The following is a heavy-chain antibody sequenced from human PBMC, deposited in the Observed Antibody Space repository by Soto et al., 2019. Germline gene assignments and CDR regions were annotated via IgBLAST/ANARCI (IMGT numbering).Heavy chain of an antibody. CDR2: ISYDGSNK. CDR3: AKDQGYCSGGSCWGAFDI. Sequence: PVGSLRLSCAASGFTFSSYAMHWVRQAPGKGLEWVAVISYDGSNKYYADSVKGRFTISRDNSKNTLYLQMNSLRAEDTAVYYCAKDQGYCSGGSCWGAFDIWGQGTMVTVSS. CDR1: GFTFSSYA. J-gene: IGHJ3*02. D-gene: IGHD2-15*01. V-gene: IGHV3-30-3*01.